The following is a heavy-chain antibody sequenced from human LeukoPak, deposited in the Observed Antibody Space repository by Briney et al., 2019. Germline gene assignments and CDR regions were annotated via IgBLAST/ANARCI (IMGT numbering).Heavy chain of an antibody. V-gene: IGHV4-34*01. CDR3: ARVRWELLTSDAFDI. Sequence: SETLSLTCAVYGGSFSGYYWSWIRQPPGKGLEWIGEISHSGSTNYNPSLKSRVTISVDTSKNQFSLKLSSVTAADTAVYYCARVRWELLTSDAFDIWGQGTMVTVSS. CDR2: ISHSGST. D-gene: IGHD1-26*01. J-gene: IGHJ3*02. CDR1: GGSFSGYY.